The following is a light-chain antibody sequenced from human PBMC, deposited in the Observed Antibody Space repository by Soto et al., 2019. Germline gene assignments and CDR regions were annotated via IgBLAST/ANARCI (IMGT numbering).Light chain of an antibody. CDR3: QQYNKWPPWT. CDR1: QSVRNN. CDR2: AVS. Sequence: EIVMTQSPVTLSVSPGEGATFFCRARQSVRNNLAWYQQKPGLAPRLLIYAVSTRATGVPARFSGNGSETEFSLTISGLQSDDFALYYCQQYNKWPPWTFGQGTKVDIK. J-gene: IGKJ1*01. V-gene: IGKV3-15*01.